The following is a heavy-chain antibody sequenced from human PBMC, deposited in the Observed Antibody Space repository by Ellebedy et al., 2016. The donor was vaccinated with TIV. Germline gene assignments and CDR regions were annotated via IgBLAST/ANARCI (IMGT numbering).Heavy chain of an antibody. Sequence: GESLKISXAASGFTFSSYGMHWVRQAPGKGLEWVAVIWYDGSNKYYADSVKGRFTISRDNSKNTLYLQMNSLRAEDTAVYYCARDGGSGWYYSDYWGQGTLVTVSS. J-gene: IGHJ4*02. CDR2: IWYDGSNK. CDR1: GFTFSSYG. D-gene: IGHD6-19*01. V-gene: IGHV3-33*01. CDR3: ARDGGSGWYYSDY.